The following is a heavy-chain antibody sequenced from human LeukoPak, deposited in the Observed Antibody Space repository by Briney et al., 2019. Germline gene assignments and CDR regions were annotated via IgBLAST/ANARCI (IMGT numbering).Heavy chain of an antibody. CDR2: ITGSGGNT. J-gene: IGHJ5*02. CDR3: AREGGSKNWFDP. Sequence: GGSLRLSCAASGVIFSSYAMSWVRQAPGKGLEWVSSITGSGGNTYHADPVKGRFTISRDNAKNSLYLQMNSLRAEDTAVYYCAREGGSKNWFDPWGQGTLVTVSS. D-gene: IGHD1-26*01. CDR1: GVIFSSYA. V-gene: IGHV3-23*01.